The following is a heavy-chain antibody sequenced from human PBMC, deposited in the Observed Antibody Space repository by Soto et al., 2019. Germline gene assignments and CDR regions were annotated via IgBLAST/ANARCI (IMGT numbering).Heavy chain of an antibody. CDR1: GGSISSYY. CDR3: ASVPSDYSDAFDI. Sequence: SETLSLTCTVSGGSISSYYWSWIRQPPGRGLEWIGYIYYSGSTNYNPSLKSRVTISVDTSKNQFSLKLSSVTAADTAVYYCASVPSDYSDAFDIWGQGTMVTVSS. J-gene: IGHJ3*02. D-gene: IGHD4-4*01. V-gene: IGHV4-59*01. CDR2: IYYSGST.